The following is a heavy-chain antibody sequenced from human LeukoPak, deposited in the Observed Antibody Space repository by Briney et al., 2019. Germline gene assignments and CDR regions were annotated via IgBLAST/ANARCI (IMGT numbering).Heavy chain of an antibody. Sequence: GGSLRLSCAASGFTFSSYGMEWVRQAPGKGLEWVALIWYDGSNKYYTDSVKGRFTISRENSKNTLYLQMNTLRAEDTAVYYCARYQGRLYAFDFWGQGSLVTVSS. J-gene: IGHJ4*02. D-gene: IGHD2-8*01. CDR3: ARYQGRLYAFDF. CDR1: GFTFSSYG. CDR2: IWYDGSNK. V-gene: IGHV3-33*01.